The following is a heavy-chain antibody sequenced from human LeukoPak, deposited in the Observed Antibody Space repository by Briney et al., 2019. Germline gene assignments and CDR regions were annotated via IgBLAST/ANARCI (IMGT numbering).Heavy chain of an antibody. V-gene: IGHV4-39*01. CDR3: ARRSYFDSGTAYFDF. CDR1: GGSMSSGGYH. J-gene: IGHJ4*02. Sequence: ASETLSLTCTVSGGSMSSGGYHWGWIRQPPGKGLEWIGSIYCTGSTDYTPSLKSRVTISSDTSRNQFSLRLTSVTAADTAAYYCARRSYFDSGTAYFDFWGQGTLVTVSS. D-gene: IGHD3-22*01. CDR2: IYCTGST.